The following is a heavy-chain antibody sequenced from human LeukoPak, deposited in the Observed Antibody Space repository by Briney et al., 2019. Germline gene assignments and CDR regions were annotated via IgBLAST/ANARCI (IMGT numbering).Heavy chain of an antibody. J-gene: IGHJ3*02. D-gene: IGHD2-15*01. CDR3: ARGEYCSGGSCYSAAFDI. CDR1: GFTFSSCW. Sequence: GGSLRLSCAASGFTFSSCWKHCVRQAPGKGLVWVSRIYSDGSSTNYADSVKGRFTISRDNAKHTLYLQMNSLRAEDTAVYYCARGEYCSGGSCYSAAFDIWGQGTMVTVSS. V-gene: IGHV3-74*01. CDR2: IYSDGSST.